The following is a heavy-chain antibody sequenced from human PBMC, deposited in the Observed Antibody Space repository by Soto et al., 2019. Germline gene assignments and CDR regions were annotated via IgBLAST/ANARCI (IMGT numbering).Heavy chain of an antibody. CDR2: INPNSGGT. V-gene: IGHV1-2*02. Sequence: QVQLVQSGAEVRKPGASVKVSCKASGYTFSDYYIHWVRQAPGQGLKWMGWINPNSGGTKYAPKFQGGVTMTRDKSITTADMELSRLRSGDTAVYYCAREPATAKPEGVDFWGQGTLVTVSS. J-gene: IGHJ4*02. D-gene: IGHD1-1*01. CDR3: AREPATAKPEGVDF. CDR1: GYTFSDYY.